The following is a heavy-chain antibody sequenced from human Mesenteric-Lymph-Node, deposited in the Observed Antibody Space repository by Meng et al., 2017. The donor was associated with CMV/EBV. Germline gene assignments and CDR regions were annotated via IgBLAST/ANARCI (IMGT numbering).Heavy chain of an antibody. D-gene: IGHD4-23*01. J-gene: IGHJ4*02. CDR1: GGSFRGYY. CDR3: ARHQRWLKSEGGFNY. Sequence: QVQRHEWGAGLLKPSETLSLTCAGYGGSFRGYYVRWIRQPPGKGLEWIGEINHSGSTNYNPSLKSRVTISVDTSKNQFSLKLSSVTAADTAVYYCARHQRWLKSEGGFNYWGQGTLVTVSS. CDR2: INHSGST. V-gene: IGHV4-34*01.